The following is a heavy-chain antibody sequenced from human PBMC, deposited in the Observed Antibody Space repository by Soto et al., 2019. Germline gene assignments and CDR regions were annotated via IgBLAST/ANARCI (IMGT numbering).Heavy chain of an antibody. CDR2: IKSDASTI. V-gene: IGHV3-74*03. D-gene: IGHD1-26*01. CDR3: VRGGSANYYGLFDS. J-gene: IGHJ4*02. Sequence: EVQLVESGGGLVQPGGSLRLSCAASGFTFSSYWMHWVRQVPGKGLVWVSRIKSDASTIMYADSVKGRFTISRDNGKNTLYLQVNSLRPEETAVYYCVRGGSANYYGLFDSWGQGTLVTVSS. CDR1: GFTFSSYW.